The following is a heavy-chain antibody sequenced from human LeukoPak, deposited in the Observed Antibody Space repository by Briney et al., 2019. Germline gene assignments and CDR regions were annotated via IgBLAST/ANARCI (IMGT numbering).Heavy chain of an antibody. Sequence: PSETLSLTCTVSVGSISSSSYYWGWIRRPPGKGLEWVGCIDYSGSNYYNPSLKSRVTISVDTSKNQFSLKLSAVTAADKAVYYCARPVWELRAFDIWGQGTMVTVSS. CDR2: IDYSGSN. J-gene: IGHJ3*02. V-gene: IGHV4-39*01. CDR3: ARPVWELRAFDI. CDR1: VGSISSSSYY. D-gene: IGHD1-26*01.